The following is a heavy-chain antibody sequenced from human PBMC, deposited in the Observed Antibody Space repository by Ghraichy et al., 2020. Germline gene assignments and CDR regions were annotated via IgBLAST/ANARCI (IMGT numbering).Heavy chain of an antibody. CDR1: GFTFTTYA. J-gene: IGHJ2*01. CDR3: ARSREEWYFDL. V-gene: IGHV3-30-3*01. CDR2: ISDVGSNI. Sequence: GSLRLSCAASGFTFTTYAMHWVRQAPGKGLEWVAVISDVGSNIHYADSVKGRFTISRDNSKNTLYVQMNSLRAEDTAVYFCARSREEWYFDLWGRGTLVTVSS.